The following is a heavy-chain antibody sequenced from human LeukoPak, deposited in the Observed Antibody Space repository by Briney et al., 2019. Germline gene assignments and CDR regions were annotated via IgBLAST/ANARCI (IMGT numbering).Heavy chain of an antibody. V-gene: IGHV3-30-3*02. Sequence: GGSLRLSCAASGFTFGSYAMHWVRQAPGKGLEWVAVISYDGSNKYYADSVKGRFTISRDNSKNTLYLQMNSLRAEDTAVYYCAKRYSSGWYSDYWGQGTLVTVSS. J-gene: IGHJ4*02. D-gene: IGHD6-19*01. CDR2: ISYDGSNK. CDR3: AKRYSSGWYSDY. CDR1: GFTFGSYA.